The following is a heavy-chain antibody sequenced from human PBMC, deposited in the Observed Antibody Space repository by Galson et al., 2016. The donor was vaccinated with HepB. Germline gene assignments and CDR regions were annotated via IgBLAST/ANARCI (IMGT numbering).Heavy chain of an antibody. J-gene: IGHJ4*02. CDR2: TDVDGRNT. D-gene: IGHD2-15*01. V-gene: IGHV3-74*03. CDR3: ARGPSSAHYYFDY. CDR1: GFTFVNYW. Sequence: SLRLSCAASGFTFVNYWMHWVRQAPGKGLVWVSRTDVDGRNTAYADSVEGRFTISRDNAKNILYLQMNSLRIDDMAVYYCARGPSSAHYYFDYWGQGALVSVSS.